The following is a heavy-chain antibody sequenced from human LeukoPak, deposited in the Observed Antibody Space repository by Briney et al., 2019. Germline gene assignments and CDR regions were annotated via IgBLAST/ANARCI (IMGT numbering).Heavy chain of an antibody. D-gene: IGHD6-19*01. CDR3: AKDLGAVVMSYYMDV. CDR1: GFPFRSYA. Sequence: GGSLRLSCAASGFPFRSYAMSWVRQAPGKGLEWVSAISGSGGSTYYADSVKGRFTISRDNSKNTLYLQMSSLRAEDTAVYYCAKDLGAVVMSYYMDVWGKGTTVTVSS. V-gene: IGHV3-23*01. CDR2: ISGSGGST. J-gene: IGHJ6*03.